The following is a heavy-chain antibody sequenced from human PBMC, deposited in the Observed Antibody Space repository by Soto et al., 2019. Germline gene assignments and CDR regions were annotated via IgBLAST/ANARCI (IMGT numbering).Heavy chain of an antibody. Sequence: SLRLSCAASGFTVSSNYMSWVRQAPGKGLEWVSVIYRGCSTYYADSAKGRFTISRDNSKNTLYLQMNSLRAEDTAVYYCARGDSTGYCSSTSCYNHGAFDIWGQGTMVTVSS. D-gene: IGHD2-2*02. CDR2: IYRGCST. CDR1: GFTVSSNY. J-gene: IGHJ3*02. V-gene: IGHV3-53*01. CDR3: ARGDSTGYCSSTSCYNHGAFDI.